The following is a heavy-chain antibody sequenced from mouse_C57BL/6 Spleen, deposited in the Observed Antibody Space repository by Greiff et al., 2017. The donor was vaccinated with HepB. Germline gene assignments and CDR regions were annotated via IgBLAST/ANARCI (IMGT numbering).Heavy chain of an antibody. CDR3: ARWSEDGYWYFDV. CDR2: INPSSGYT. V-gene: IGHV1-4*01. J-gene: IGHJ1*03. Sequence: VQLQQSGAELVRPGASVKMSCKASGYTFTSYTMHWVKQRPGQGLEWIGYINPSSGYTKYNQKFKDKATLTADKSSSTAYMQLSSLTSEDSAVYYCARWSEDGYWYFDVWGTGTTVTGSS. CDR1: GYTFTSYT. D-gene: IGHD2-3*01.